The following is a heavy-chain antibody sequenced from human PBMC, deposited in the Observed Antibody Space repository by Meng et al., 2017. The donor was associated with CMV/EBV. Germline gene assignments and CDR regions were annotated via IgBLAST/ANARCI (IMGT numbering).Heavy chain of an antibody. CDR3: ARAIAVAGTPAFDY. J-gene: IGHJ4*02. CDR1: GYTFTSYN. Sequence: ASVKVSCKASGYTFTSYNINWVRQATGQGLEGMGWMNPNSGHTGYAQKFQGRVTMTRDTSISTAYMELSSLRSEDTAVYYCARAIAVAGTPAFDYWGQGSLVTVSS. V-gene: IGHV1-8*01. D-gene: IGHD6-19*01. CDR2: MNPNSGHT.